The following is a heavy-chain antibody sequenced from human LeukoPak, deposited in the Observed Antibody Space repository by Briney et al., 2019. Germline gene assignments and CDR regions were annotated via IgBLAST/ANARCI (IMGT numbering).Heavy chain of an antibody. Sequence: ASVKVSCKASGGTFSSYAISWVRQAPGQGLEWMGGIIPIFGTANYAQKFQGRVTITTDESTSTAYMELSSLRSEDTAVYYCASTDCSSTSCYTMAVWGKGTTVTVSS. CDR2: IIPIFGTA. CDR3: ASTDCSSTSCYTMAV. D-gene: IGHD2-2*02. V-gene: IGHV1-69*05. CDR1: GGTFSSYA. J-gene: IGHJ6*04.